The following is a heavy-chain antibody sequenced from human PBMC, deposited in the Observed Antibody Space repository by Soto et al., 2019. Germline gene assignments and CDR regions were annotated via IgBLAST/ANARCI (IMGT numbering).Heavy chain of an antibody. Sequence: SETLSLTCAVSGYSISSGYYWGWIRQPPGKGLEWIGSIYHSGSTYYNPSLKSRVTISVDTSKNQFSLKLRSVTAADTAVYYCARVRWYSSGWYPRYFDYWGQGTLVTV. CDR1: GYSISSGYY. CDR2: IYHSGST. V-gene: IGHV4-38-2*01. CDR3: ARVRWYSSGWYPRYFDY. J-gene: IGHJ4*02. D-gene: IGHD6-19*01.